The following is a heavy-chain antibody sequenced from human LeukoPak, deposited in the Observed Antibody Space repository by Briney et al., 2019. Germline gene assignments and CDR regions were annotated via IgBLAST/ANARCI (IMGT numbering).Heavy chain of an antibody. Sequence: GRSLRLSCAASGFTFSSYAMHWVRQAPGKGLEWVAVILYDGSNKYYADSVKGRFTISRDNSKNTLYLQMNSLRAEDTAVYYCARSDSGYSGYDNYWGQGTLVTVSS. D-gene: IGHD5-12*01. J-gene: IGHJ4*02. CDR3: ARSDSGYSGYDNY. V-gene: IGHV3-30-3*01. CDR1: GFTFSSYA. CDR2: ILYDGSNK.